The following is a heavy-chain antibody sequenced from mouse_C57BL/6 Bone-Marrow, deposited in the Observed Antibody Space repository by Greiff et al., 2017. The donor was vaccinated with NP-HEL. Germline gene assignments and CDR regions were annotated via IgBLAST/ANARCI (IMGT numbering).Heavy chain of an antibody. CDR1: GYTFTDYY. Sequence: VQLQQSGPELVKPGASVKISCKASGYTFTDYYMNWVKQSHGKSLEWIGDINPNNGGTSYNQKFKGKATLTVDKYSSTAYMALRSLTSEDSAVYYCARRGYYYGSRDYWGQGTTLTVSS. CDR2: INPNNGGT. CDR3: ARRGYYYGSRDY. V-gene: IGHV1-26*01. D-gene: IGHD1-1*01. J-gene: IGHJ2*01.